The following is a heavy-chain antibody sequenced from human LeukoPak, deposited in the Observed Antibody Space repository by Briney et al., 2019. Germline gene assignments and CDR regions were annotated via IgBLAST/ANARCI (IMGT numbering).Heavy chain of an antibody. J-gene: IGHJ4*02. CDR3: ASSPPDDYGDYSDY. CDR2: ISSSGSTI. CDR1: GFTFSSYE. V-gene: IGHV3-48*03. Sequence: GGSLRLSCAASGFTFSSYEMNWVRQAPGKGLEWVSYISSSGSTIYHADSVKGRFPISRDNAKNSLYLQMNSLRAEDTAVYYCASSPPDDYGDYSDYWGQGTLVTVSS. D-gene: IGHD4-17*01.